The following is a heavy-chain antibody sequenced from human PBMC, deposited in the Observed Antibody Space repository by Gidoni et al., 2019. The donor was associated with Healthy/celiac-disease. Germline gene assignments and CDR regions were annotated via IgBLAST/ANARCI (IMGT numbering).Heavy chain of an antibody. CDR3: AKPKPYYYDSSGYYYFDY. CDR2: ISGSGGST. D-gene: IGHD3-22*01. V-gene: IGHV3-23*01. Sequence: EVQLLESGGGLVQPGVSLTLSCSAPGFTFRSSAMSWVRQAPGKGLEWLSAISGSGGSTYYADCVKGRFTISRDNSKNTLYLQMNSLRAEDTAVYYCAKPKPYYYDSSGYYYFDYWGQGTLVTVSS. CDR1: GFTFRSSA. J-gene: IGHJ4*02.